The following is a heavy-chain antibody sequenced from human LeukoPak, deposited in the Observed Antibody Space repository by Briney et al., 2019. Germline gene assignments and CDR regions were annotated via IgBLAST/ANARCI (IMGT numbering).Heavy chain of an antibody. CDR1: GFTFSSYS. D-gene: IGHD6-13*01. J-gene: IGHJ4*02. Sequence: PGGSLRLSCAASGFTFSSYSMNWVRQAPGKGREWVSSISSSSSYIYYADSVKGRFTISRDNAKNSLYLQMNSLRAEDTAVYYCARDYSSSWDFDYWGQGTLVTVSS. CDR2: ISSSSSYI. CDR3: ARDYSSSWDFDY. V-gene: IGHV3-21*01.